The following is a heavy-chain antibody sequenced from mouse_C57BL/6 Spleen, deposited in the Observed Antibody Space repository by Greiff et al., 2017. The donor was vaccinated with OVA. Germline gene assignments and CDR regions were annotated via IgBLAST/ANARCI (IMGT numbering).Heavy chain of an antibody. CDR3: ARRDYGSPSLYAMDY. V-gene: IGHV5-6*01. CDR2: ISSGGSYT. Sequence: EVQRVESGGDLVKPGGSLTLSCAASGFTFSSYGMSWVRQTPDKRLEWVATISSGGSYTYYPDSVKGRSTISRDNAKNTLYLQMSRLKAEDTAMYYCARRDYGSPSLYAMDYWGQGTSVTVSS. CDR1: GFTFSSYG. D-gene: IGHD1-1*01. J-gene: IGHJ4*01.